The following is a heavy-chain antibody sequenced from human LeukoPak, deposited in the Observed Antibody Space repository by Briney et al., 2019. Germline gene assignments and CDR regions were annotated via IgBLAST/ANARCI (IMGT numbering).Heavy chain of an antibody. V-gene: IGHV1-46*01. J-gene: IGHJ3*02. Sequence: VASVKVSCKASGYTFTSYYMHWVRQAPGQGLEWMGIINPSGGSTSYAQKFQGRVTMTTDTSTSTAYMELRSLRSDDTAVYYCAREFLGVSDAFDIWGQGTMVTVSS. CDR1: GYTFTSYY. CDR3: AREFLGVSDAFDI. D-gene: IGHD3-16*01. CDR2: INPSGGST.